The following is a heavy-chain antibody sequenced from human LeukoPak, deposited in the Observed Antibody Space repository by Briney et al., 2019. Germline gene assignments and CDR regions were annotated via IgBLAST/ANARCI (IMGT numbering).Heavy chain of an antibody. CDR2: IKQDGSEM. D-gene: IGHD6-25*01. V-gene: IGHV3-7*03. CDR1: GFSFSSYW. CDR3: ARDSAAHGGY. Sequence: GGSLRLSCAASGFSFSSYWMSWVRQAPGKGLEWVANIKQDGSEMYYVDSVKGRFTISRDNAKSSVYLQMNRLRAEDTAVYYCARDSAAHGGYWGQGTPVIVSS. J-gene: IGHJ4*02.